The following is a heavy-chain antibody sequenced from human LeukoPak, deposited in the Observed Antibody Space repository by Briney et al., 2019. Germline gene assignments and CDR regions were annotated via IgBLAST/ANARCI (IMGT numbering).Heavy chain of an antibody. Sequence: GGSLRLSCAASGFTFSNYAMSWVRQAPGKALEWVSSISGSGGSTYYADSVKGRFTISRDNSNNTLHLQMNSLRAEDTAVYYCAKAALLGHSSSWYDYWGQGTLVTVSS. D-gene: IGHD6-13*01. CDR3: AKAALLGHSSSWYDY. J-gene: IGHJ4*02. CDR2: ISGSGGST. CDR1: GFTFSNYA. V-gene: IGHV3-23*01.